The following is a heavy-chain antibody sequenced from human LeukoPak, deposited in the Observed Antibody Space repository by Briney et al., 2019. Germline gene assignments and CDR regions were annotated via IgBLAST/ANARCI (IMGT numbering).Heavy chain of an antibody. Sequence: GGSLRLSCAASGFTFSRYEMNWVRQAPGKGLEWVSYISSSGSTIYYADSLKGRFTISRDNAKNSLYLQMNSLRAEDTAVYYCASQYSSGWPPDYWGQGTLVTVSS. CDR3: ASQYSSGWPPDY. CDR2: ISSSGSTI. D-gene: IGHD6-19*01. V-gene: IGHV3-48*03. J-gene: IGHJ4*02. CDR1: GFTFSRYE.